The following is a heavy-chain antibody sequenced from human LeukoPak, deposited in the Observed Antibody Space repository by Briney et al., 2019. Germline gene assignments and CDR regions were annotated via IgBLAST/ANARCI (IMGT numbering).Heavy chain of an antibody. CDR3: AKDYGGNSVY. CDR1: GFTFSSYG. J-gene: IGHJ4*02. V-gene: IGHV3-30*18. CDR2: ISYDGSNK. Sequence: GGSLRLSCAASGFTFSSYGMHWVRQAPGKRLEWVAVISYDGSNKYYADSVKGRFTISRDNSKNTLYLQMNSLRAEDTAVYYCAKDYGGNSVYWGQGTLVTVSS. D-gene: IGHD4-23*01.